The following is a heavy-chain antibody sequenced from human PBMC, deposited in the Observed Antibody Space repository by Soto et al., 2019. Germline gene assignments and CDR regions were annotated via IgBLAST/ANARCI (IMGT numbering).Heavy chain of an antibody. V-gene: IGHV1-8*01. Sequence: ASVKVSCKASGYTFTSYDINWVRQATGQGLEWMGWMNPNSGNTGYAQKFQGRVTMTRNNSISTAYMELSSLRSEDTAVYYCARGYCSSTSCSHPDKYYYYYMDVWGKGTTVTVSS. CDR1: GYTFTSYD. J-gene: IGHJ6*03. CDR3: ARGYCSSTSCSHPDKYYYYYMDV. D-gene: IGHD2-2*01. CDR2: MNPNSGNT.